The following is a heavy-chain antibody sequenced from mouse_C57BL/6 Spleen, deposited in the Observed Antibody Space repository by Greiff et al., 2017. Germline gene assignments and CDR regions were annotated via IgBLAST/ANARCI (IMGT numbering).Heavy chain of an antibody. Sequence: QVQLQQPGAELVMPGASVKLSCKASGYTFTSYWMHWVKQRPGQGLEWIGEIDPSDSYTNYNQKFKGKSTLTVDKSSSTAYKQLSSLTSEDSAVYYCARGSYYGSSKDYWGQGTTLTVSS. J-gene: IGHJ2*01. V-gene: IGHV1-69*01. CDR1: GYTFTSYW. CDR3: ARGSYYGSSKDY. D-gene: IGHD1-1*01. CDR2: IDPSDSYT.